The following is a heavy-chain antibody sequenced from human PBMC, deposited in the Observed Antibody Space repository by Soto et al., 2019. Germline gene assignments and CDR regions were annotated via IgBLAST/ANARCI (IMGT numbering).Heavy chain of an antibody. Sequence: PGGSLRLSCASSVFTFSSYAMNCVRHSPGKWLEWVSSVSANGRNTYYADSVKGRFTVSRDKSKNALFLQLDSLRVEDTAIYYCAKDLSSRGWLALGASFQSLGPGTLVIVSS. CDR1: VFTFSSYA. CDR3: AKDLSSRGWLALGASFQS. CDR2: VSANGRNT. J-gene: IGHJ5*02. D-gene: IGHD3-3*02. V-gene: IGHV3-23*01.